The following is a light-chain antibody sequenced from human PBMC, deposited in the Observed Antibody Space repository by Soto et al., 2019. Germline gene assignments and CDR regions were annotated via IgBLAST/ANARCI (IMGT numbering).Light chain of an antibody. CDR3: QQYGNLWT. Sequence: DIQLTHSPSTLSASVGDRVTISCRASQSINNYLAWYQQKPGKAPKLLIYKASTLESGVPSTFSGSGSGTEFSLTISSLQPDDFATYYCQQYGNLWTFGQGTKVDIK. CDR2: KAS. J-gene: IGKJ1*01. V-gene: IGKV1-5*03. CDR1: QSINNY.